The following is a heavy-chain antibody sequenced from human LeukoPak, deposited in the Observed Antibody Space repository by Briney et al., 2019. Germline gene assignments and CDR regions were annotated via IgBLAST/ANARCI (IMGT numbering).Heavy chain of an antibody. V-gene: IGHV1-46*01. Sequence: ASVKVSCKASGYTFTSYYMHWVRQAPGQGLEWMGIINPSGGSTSYAQKFQGRVTMTRDTSTSTVYMELSSLRSEDTAVYYCARDLSLGYYYDSSGYYPIGMFDYWGQGTLVTVSS. D-gene: IGHD3-22*01. CDR1: GYTFTSYY. CDR2: INPSGGST. CDR3: ARDLSLGYYYDSSGYYPIGMFDY. J-gene: IGHJ4*02.